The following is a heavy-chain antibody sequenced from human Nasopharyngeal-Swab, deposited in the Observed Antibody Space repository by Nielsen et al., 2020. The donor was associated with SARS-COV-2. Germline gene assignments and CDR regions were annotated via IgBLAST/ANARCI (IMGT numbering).Heavy chain of an antibody. V-gene: IGHV3-30*04. J-gene: IGHJ4*02. CDR3: ARDPTLGGMIEDYYFDY. Sequence: GGSLRLSCAASGFSFNNFAIHWVRQAPGKGLEWVAVMSVMSVNGINQYYADSVKGRFTISRDNSKNTVFLQMNSLRAEDTAVYYCARDPTLGGMIEDYYFDYWGQGTLVTVSS. CDR1: GFSFNNFA. D-gene: IGHD3-16*01. CDR2: MSVMSVNGINQ.